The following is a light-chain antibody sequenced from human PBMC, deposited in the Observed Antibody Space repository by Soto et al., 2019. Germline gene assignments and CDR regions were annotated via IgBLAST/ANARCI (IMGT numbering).Light chain of an antibody. V-gene: IGKV3-15*01. Sequence: EIVMTQSPATLSVSPGERAALSCRASQSVSSNFAWYQQKPGQAPRLLIYGASTRATGIPARFSGSGSGTEFTLTISSLQSEDFAVYYCQQYNNLPYTFGQGTKVEIK. CDR1: QSVSSN. J-gene: IGKJ2*01. CDR3: QQYNNLPYT. CDR2: GAS.